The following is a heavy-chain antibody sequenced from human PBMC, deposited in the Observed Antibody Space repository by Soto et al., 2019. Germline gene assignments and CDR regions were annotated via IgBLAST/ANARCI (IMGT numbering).Heavy chain of an antibody. CDR3: ARATAAAGMGGLDY. D-gene: IGHD6-13*01. CDR2: IYHSGST. CDR1: GGSISSGCYS. V-gene: IGHV4-30-2*01. J-gene: IGHJ4*02. Sequence: SETLSLTCAVSGGSISSGCYSWSWIRQPPGKGLEWIGYIYHSGSTYYNPSLKSRVTISVDRSKNQFSLKLSSVTAADTAVYYCARATAAAGMGGLDYWGQGTLVTVSS.